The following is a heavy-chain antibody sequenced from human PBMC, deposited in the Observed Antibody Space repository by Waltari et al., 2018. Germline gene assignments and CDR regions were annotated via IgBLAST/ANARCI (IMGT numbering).Heavy chain of an antibody. D-gene: IGHD4-17*01. V-gene: IGHV4-34*01. Sequence: QVQLQQWGAGLLKPSETLSLTCAVYGGSFSGYYWSWIRQPPGKGLEWIGEINHSGSTNYNPSLKSRVTISVDTSKNQFSLKLSSVTAADTAVYYCARGGRLRGGRFDYWGQGTLVTVSS. CDR1: GGSFSGYY. CDR3: ARGGRLRGGRFDY. CDR2: INHSGST. J-gene: IGHJ4*02.